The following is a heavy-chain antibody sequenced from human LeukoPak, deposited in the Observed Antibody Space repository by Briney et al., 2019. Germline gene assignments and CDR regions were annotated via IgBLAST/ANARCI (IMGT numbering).Heavy chain of an antibody. CDR1: GYTFTSYD. D-gene: IGHD3-16*01. CDR3: ARGPLAGGDVDY. Sequence: ASVKVSCKASGYTFTSYDINWVRQATGQGLEWMGWMNPNSGNTGYAQKFQGRVTMTRNTSISTAYMELSSLRSEDTAVYYCARGPLAGGDVDYWGQGTLVTVSS. J-gene: IGHJ4*02. V-gene: IGHV1-8*01. CDR2: MNPNSGNT.